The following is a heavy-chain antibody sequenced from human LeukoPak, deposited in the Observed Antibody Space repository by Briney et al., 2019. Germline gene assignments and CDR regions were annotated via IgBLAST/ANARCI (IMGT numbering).Heavy chain of an antibody. CDR3: ARDNSVRDEAWWFNP. CDR2: MNPNSGNT. J-gene: IGHJ5*02. Sequence: ASVKVSCKASGYTFTSYDINWVRQATGQGLEWMGWMNPNSGNTGYAQYFQGRVTMTRNTSISTAYMELSSLRSEDTAVYYCARDNSVRDEAWWFNPWGQGTLVTVSS. CDR1: GYTFTSYD. D-gene: IGHD5-24*01. V-gene: IGHV1-8*01.